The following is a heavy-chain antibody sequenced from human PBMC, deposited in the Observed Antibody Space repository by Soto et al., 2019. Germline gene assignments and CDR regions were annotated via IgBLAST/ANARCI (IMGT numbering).Heavy chain of an antibody. V-gene: IGHV3-23*01. D-gene: IGHD2-2*01. CDR3: AKLKGIRRYCSSTSCSYLGEDLFDP. CDR2: ISGSGGST. CDR1: GFTFSSYA. J-gene: IGHJ5*02. Sequence: GGSLRLSCAASGFTFSSYAMSWVRQAPGKGLEWVSAISGSGGSTYYADSVKGRFTISRDNSKNTLYLQMNSLRAEDTAVYYWAKLKGIRRYCSSTSCSYLGEDLFDPWGQGTLVTVSS.